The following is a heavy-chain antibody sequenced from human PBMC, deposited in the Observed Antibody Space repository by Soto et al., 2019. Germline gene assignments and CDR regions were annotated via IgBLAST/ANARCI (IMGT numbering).Heavy chain of an antibody. D-gene: IGHD6-6*01. V-gene: IGHV4-4*07. J-gene: IGHJ5*02. CDR3: ATTLYSSSSGWFDP. CDR1: GGSIRSYY. CDR2: IYTSGST. Sequence: SETLSLTCTVSGGSIRSYYWSWIRQPAGKGLEWIGRIYTSGSTNYNPSLKSRVTMSVDTSKNQFSLKLSSVTAADTAVYYCATTLYSSSSGWFDPWGQGTLVTVSS.